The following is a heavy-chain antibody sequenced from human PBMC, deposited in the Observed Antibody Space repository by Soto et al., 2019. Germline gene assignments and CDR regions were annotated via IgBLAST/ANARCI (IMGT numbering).Heavy chain of an antibody. D-gene: IGHD5-12*01. Sequence: ASVKVSCKASGYTFTSYGISWVRQAPGQGLEWMGWISAYNGNTNYAQKLQGRVTMTTDTSTSTAYMELRSLRSDDTAVYYCARDIGNIVARIMLGYHYGMDVWGPGTPVTVSS. V-gene: IGHV1-18*04. J-gene: IGHJ6*02. CDR2: ISAYNGNT. CDR3: ARDIGNIVARIMLGYHYGMDV. CDR1: GYTFTSYG.